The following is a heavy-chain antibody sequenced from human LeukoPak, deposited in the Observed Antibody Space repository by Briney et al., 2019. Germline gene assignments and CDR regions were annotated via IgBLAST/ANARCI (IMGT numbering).Heavy chain of an antibody. CDR2: INPSGGST. J-gene: IGHJ4*02. CDR1: GYTFTSYY. V-gene: IGHV1-46*01. D-gene: IGHD3-22*01. CDR3: ARDGAKRDYYDSSGYSPPEDH. Sequence: ASVKVSCKASGYTFTSYYMHWVRQAPGQGLEWMGIINPSGGSTSYAQKFQGRVTMTRDMSTSTVYMELSSLRSEDTAVYYYARDGAKRDYYDSSGYSPPEDHWGQGTLVTVSS.